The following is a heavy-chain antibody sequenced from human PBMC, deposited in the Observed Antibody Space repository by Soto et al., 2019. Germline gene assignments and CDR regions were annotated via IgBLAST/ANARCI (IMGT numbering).Heavy chain of an antibody. CDR3: ASGYYDSSGYWYYFDY. D-gene: IGHD3-22*01. V-gene: IGHV3-33*01. J-gene: IGHJ4*02. Sequence: QVQLVESGGGVVQPGRSLRLSCAASGFTFSSYGMHWVRQAPGKGLEWVAVIWYDGSNKYYADSVKGRFTISRDNSKNTLYLQMNSLRAEDTAVYYCASGYYDSSGYWYYFDYWGQGTLVTVSS. CDR1: GFTFSSYG. CDR2: IWYDGSNK.